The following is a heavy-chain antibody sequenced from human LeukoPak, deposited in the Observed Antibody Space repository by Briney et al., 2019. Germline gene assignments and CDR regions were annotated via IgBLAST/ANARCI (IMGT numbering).Heavy chain of an antibody. CDR2: TYTSGSI. D-gene: IGHD2-2*02. CDR1: GGSISSYY. J-gene: IGHJ4*02. Sequence: SETLSLTCTVSGGSISSYYWSWIRQPAGKGLEWIGRTYTSGSINYNPSLKSRVTMSVDTSKNQLSLKLNSVTAADTAVYYCASRYFCSSTSCYTFDYWGQGTLVTVSS. V-gene: IGHV4-4*07. CDR3: ASRYFCSSTSCYTFDY.